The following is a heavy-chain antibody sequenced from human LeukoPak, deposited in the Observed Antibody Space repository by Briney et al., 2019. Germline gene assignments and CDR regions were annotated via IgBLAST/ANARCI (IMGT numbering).Heavy chain of an antibody. Sequence: PSETLSLTCTVSGGSISSSNYYWGWIRQPPGKGLEWIGSIYYSGSTYYNPSLKGRVTISIDTSKNQFSLKLSSVTAADTAVYHCARVGYYYGPGSYWFDPWGQGTLVTVSS. V-gene: IGHV4-39*07. CDR3: ARVGYYYGPGSYWFDP. CDR2: IYYSGST. D-gene: IGHD3-10*01. J-gene: IGHJ5*02. CDR1: GGSISSSNYY.